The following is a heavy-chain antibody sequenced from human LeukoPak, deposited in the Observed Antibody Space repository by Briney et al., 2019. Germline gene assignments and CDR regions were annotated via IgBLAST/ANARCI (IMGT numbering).Heavy chain of an antibody. J-gene: IGHJ4*02. Sequence: SETLSLTCTVSGGSISSGNYYWNWIRQPPRKGLEWIGEINHSGSTNYNPSLKSRVTISVDTSKNQFSLKLSSVTAADTVVYYCARGGYGGNFDYWGQGTLVTVSS. CDR3: ARGGYGGNFDY. V-gene: IGHV4-39*07. CDR2: INHSGST. D-gene: IGHD4-23*01. CDR1: GGSISSGNYY.